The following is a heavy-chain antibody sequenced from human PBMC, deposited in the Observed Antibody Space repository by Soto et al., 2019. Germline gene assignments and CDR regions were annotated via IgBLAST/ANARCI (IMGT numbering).Heavy chain of an antibody. CDR3: ARAICSGGICYQEDNYYYYYYMDV. CDR1: GGSFSGYY. V-gene: IGHV4-34*01. CDR2: INHSGST. D-gene: IGHD2-15*01. J-gene: IGHJ6*03. Sequence: SETLSLTCAVYGGSFSGYYWSWIRQPPGKGLKWIGEINHSGSTNYNPSLKSRVTISVDTSKNQFSLKLSSVTAADTAVYYCARAICSGGICYQEDNYYYYYYMDVWGKGTTVTVSS.